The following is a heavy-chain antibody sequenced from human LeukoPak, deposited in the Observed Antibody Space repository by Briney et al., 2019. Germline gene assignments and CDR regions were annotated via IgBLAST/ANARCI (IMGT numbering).Heavy chain of an antibody. Sequence: GSLRLSCAASGFTLDDYGMSWVRQAPGKGLEWVSGINWNGGSTGYADSVKGRFTISRDNAKNSLYLQMNSLRAEDTAVYYCARAGSSGYYPDYWGQGTLVTVSS. CDR2: INWNGGST. J-gene: IGHJ4*02. D-gene: IGHD3-22*01. V-gene: IGHV3-20*04. CDR3: ARAGSSGYYPDY. CDR1: GFTLDDYG.